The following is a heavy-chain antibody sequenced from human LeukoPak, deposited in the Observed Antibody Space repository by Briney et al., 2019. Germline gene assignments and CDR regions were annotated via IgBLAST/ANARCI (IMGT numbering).Heavy chain of an antibody. V-gene: IGHV3-23*01. Sequence: GGSQRLSCAASGFTFSSYAMSWVRQALGKGLEWVSAISGSGGSTYYADSVKGRFTISRDNSKNTLYLQMNSLRAEDTAVYYCAKRGYSSSWGGVYFDYWGQGTLVTVSS. CDR2: ISGSGGST. D-gene: IGHD6-13*01. CDR1: GFTFSSYA. CDR3: AKRGYSSSWGGVYFDY. J-gene: IGHJ4*02.